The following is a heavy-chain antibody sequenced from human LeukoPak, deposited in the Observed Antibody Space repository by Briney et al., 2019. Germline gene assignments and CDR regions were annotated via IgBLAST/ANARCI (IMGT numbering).Heavy chain of an antibody. V-gene: IGHV3-23*01. D-gene: IGHD6-6*01. Sequence: GGSLRLSCAASGFTFSSYGMHWVRQAPGKGLEWLSGISVSGADTYYADSVKGRFTISRDNSKNTVSLRLNSLRAEDSAIYYCASRKEYSTSSVFYWGQGTLVTVSS. J-gene: IGHJ4*02. CDR3: ASRKEYSTSSVFY. CDR1: GFTFSSYG. CDR2: ISVSGADT.